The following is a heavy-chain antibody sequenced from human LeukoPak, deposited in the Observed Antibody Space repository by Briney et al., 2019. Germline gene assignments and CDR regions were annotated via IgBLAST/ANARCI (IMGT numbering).Heavy chain of an antibody. D-gene: IGHD4-17*01. CDR3: AKGQYGTIKFDS. V-gene: IGHV3-48*01. J-gene: IGHJ4*02. CDR1: GFTFSSYS. Sequence: GGSLRLSCAASGFTFSSYSMNWVRQAPGKGLEWVSYISSSSSTIYYADSVKGRFTISRDNSKNTLYLQMNNLRAEDTAVYYCAKGQYGTIKFDSWGQGTLVTVSS. CDR2: ISSSSSTI.